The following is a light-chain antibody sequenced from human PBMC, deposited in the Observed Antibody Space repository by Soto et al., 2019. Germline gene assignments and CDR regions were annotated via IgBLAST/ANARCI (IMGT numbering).Light chain of an antibody. CDR3: QHFGNDALA. Sequence: ESVLTQSPGTLSLSPGERATLSCRATQNIYNIYLAWYQQRRGQAPRLLIYGASSRATGIPDRFSGSGSGTDFTLTISRLEPEDFGVYYCQHFGNDALAFGGGTKVEI. J-gene: IGKJ4*01. CDR1: QNIYNIY. CDR2: GAS. V-gene: IGKV3-20*01.